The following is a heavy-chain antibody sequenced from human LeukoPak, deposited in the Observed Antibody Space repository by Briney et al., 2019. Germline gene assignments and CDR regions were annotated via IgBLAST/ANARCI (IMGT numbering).Heavy chain of an antibody. CDR3: ARGGGRYPY. J-gene: IGHJ4*02. V-gene: IGHV1-2*02. Sequence: GASVKVSCKASGYTFTGYYMHWVRQAPGQGLEWVGCINSDGGGKNYAEKFQGRVTMTRDTSISTAHMQLSRLRSEDTAVYYCARGGGRYPYWGQGTLVNVPS. D-gene: IGHD1-26*01. CDR2: INSDGGGK. CDR1: GYTFTGYY.